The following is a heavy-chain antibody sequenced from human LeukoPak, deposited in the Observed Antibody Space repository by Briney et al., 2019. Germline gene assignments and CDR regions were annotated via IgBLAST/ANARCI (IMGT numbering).Heavy chain of an antibody. CDR3: ARGRYSSSWYWFDP. V-gene: IGHV4-34*01. CDR1: GGSFSGYY. CDR2: INHSGST. J-gene: IGHJ5*02. Sequence: SETLSLTCAVYGGSFSGYYWSWIRQPPGKGLEWIGEINHSGSTNYNPSLKSRVTISVDTSKNQFSLKLSSVTAADTAAYYCARGRYSSSWYWFDPWGQGTLVTVSS. D-gene: IGHD6-13*01.